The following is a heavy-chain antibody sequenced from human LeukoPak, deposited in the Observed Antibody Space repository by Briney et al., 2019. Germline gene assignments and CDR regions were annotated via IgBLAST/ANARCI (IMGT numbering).Heavy chain of an antibody. CDR2: IDPTSGYT. J-gene: IGHJ4*02. Sequence: GGSLRLSCAASGFTFSDYYMSWIRQAPGKGLEWLSYIDPTSGYTPYADSVRGRFTISRDNAKNSLYLQMNSLRAEDTAVYYCARPESGNYYFDYWGQGILVTVSS. D-gene: IGHD1-26*01. CDR3: ARPESGNYYFDY. CDR1: GFTFSDYY. V-gene: IGHV3-11*03.